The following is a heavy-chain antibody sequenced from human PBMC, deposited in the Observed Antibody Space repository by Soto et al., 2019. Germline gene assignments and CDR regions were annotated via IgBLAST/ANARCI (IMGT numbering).Heavy chain of an antibody. Sequence: GGSLRLSCVGSGLTFNTYSMNWVRQAPGTGLEWVSSISSSASDITYADSVKGRFIISRDNAKNSLYLQMNSLRVEDTAIYYCARGRDFWSGFRYYDYWGHGALVTVSS. CDR1: GLTFNTYS. D-gene: IGHD3-3*01. J-gene: IGHJ4*01. CDR2: ISSSASDI. CDR3: ARGRDFWSGFRYYDY. V-gene: IGHV3-21*01.